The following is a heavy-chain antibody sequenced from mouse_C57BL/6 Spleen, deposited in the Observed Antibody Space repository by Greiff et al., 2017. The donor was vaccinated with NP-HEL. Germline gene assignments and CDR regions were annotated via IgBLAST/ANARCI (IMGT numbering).Heavy chain of an antibody. J-gene: IGHJ2*01. V-gene: IGHV3-6*01. D-gene: IGHD4-1*01. Sequence: EVKLLESGPGLVKPSQSLSLTCSVTGYSITSGYYWNWIRQFPGNKLEWMGYISYDGSNNYNPSLKNRISITRDTSKNQFFLKLNSVTTEDTATYYCARDSWDGADYWGQGTTLTVSS. CDR2: ISYDGSN. CDR3: ARDSWDGADY. CDR1: GYSITSGYY.